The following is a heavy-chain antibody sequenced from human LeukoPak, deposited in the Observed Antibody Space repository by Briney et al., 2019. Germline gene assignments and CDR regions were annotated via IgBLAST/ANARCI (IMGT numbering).Heavy chain of an antibody. V-gene: IGHV1-24*01. CDR2: FDPEDGET. Sequence: ASVKVSCKVAGYTLTELSMHWVRQAPGKGLEWRGGFDPEDGETIYAQKFQGRVTMTEDTSTDTAYMELSSLRSEDTAVYYCATDLGIVGATVPDAFDIWGQGTMVTVSS. CDR1: GYTLTELS. J-gene: IGHJ3*02. CDR3: ATDLGIVGATVPDAFDI. D-gene: IGHD1-26*01.